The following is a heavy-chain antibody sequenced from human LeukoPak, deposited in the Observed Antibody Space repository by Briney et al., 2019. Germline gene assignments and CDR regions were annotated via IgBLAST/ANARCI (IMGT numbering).Heavy chain of an antibody. CDR1: GYTFTTYG. V-gene: IGHV1-18*01. J-gene: IGHJ6*02. Sequence: ASVKVSCKASGYTFTTYGISWVRQAPGQGLEWMGWISVYNGNTNYAQKLQGRVTMTTDTSTSTAYMELRSLRSDDTAVYYCARDIAVAGVSLYGMDVWGQGTTVTVSS. D-gene: IGHD6-19*01. CDR2: ISVYNGNT. CDR3: ARDIAVAGVSLYGMDV.